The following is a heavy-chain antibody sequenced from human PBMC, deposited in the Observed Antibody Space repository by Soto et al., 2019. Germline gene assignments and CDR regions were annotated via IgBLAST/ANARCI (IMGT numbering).Heavy chain of an antibody. V-gene: IGHV2-5*02. CDR3: AHRRHPYYDSSGFGDFDV. Sequence: QITLKESGPTLVKPTQTLTLTCIFSGFSLSTTGAGVGWIRQPPGTALEWLGIIYWDDDKRYSPSVKSRLTINKDTSKNQVVLTMTNMDPVDTATYYCAHRRHPYYDSSGFGDFDVWGHGTMVTVAS. CDR1: GFSLSTTGAG. CDR2: IYWDDDK. J-gene: IGHJ3*01. D-gene: IGHD3-22*01.